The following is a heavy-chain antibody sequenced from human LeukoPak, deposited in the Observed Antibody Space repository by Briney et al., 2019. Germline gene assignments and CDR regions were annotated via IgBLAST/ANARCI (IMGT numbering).Heavy chain of an antibody. Sequence: SETLSLTCIVSGGSISNYYCNWIRQSAGKGLEWIGRIYSSGNTNYNPSLKSRVTMSVDTSRKQFSLKLSSVTAADTAVYYCATTESYYRDSLLEYWGQGTLVTVSS. CDR1: GGSISNYY. CDR2: IYSSGNT. D-gene: IGHD1-26*01. J-gene: IGHJ4*02. V-gene: IGHV4-4*07. CDR3: ATTESYYRDSLLEY.